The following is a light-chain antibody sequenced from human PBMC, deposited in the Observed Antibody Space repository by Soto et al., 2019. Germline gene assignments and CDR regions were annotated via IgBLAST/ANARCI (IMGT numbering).Light chain of an antibody. J-gene: IGLJ1*01. V-gene: IGLV2-14*01. CDR1: TSDIGDYNY. Sequence: LPQPSSVSGSPGQSVTISCTGTTSDIGDYNYVSWYQHLPDKVPKLIISLVINRPSGVSNRFSGSKSGNTASLTISGLQAEDEGDYYCTSWGIFGPGTTVTVL. CDR3: TSWGI. CDR2: LVI.